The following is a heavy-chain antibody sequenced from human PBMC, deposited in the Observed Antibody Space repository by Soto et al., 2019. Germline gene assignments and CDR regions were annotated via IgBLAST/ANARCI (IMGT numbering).Heavy chain of an antibody. Sequence: GGSLRLSCAASEFTFRNYNMNWVRQAPGKGLEYVSHISIRGTSAYHADSVNGRFTFSRDNSKNTLYLQMSSLRAEDTAVYYCVKALSARYNSAKAFDVWGQGTLVTVSS. CDR2: ISIRGTSA. V-gene: IGHV3-64D*06. J-gene: IGHJ3*01. CDR3: VKALSARYNSAKAFDV. D-gene: IGHD2-2*02. CDR1: EFTFRNYN.